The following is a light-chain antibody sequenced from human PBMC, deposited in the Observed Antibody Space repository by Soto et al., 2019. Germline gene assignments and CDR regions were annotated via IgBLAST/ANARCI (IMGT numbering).Light chain of an antibody. J-gene: IGLJ2*01. V-gene: IGLV2-23*01. CDR3: CSYAGSSTWV. Sequence: QSVLTQPASVSGSPGQSITISCTGTSSDVGSYNLVSWYQQEPGKAPKLMIYEGSKWPSGVSNRFSGSKSGNTASLTISGLQAEDEADYYCCSYAGSSTWVFGGGSKLTVL. CDR2: EGS. CDR1: SSDVGSYNL.